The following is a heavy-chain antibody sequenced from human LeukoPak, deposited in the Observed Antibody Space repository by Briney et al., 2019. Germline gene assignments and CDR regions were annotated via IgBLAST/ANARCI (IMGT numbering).Heavy chain of an antibody. D-gene: IGHD1-7*01. CDR2: TVSEIDGGTT. Sequence: GGSLRLSCAASGFTFNYAWMSWVRQVPGKGLEWVGQTVSEIDGGTTDYATPVKGRFTISRDDSKSTLYLQMNSLKIEDTAVYYCTTDEDWNYARKDVWGQGATVIVSS. J-gene: IGHJ6*02. CDR1: GFTFNYAW. CDR3: TTDEDWNYARKDV. V-gene: IGHV3-15*04.